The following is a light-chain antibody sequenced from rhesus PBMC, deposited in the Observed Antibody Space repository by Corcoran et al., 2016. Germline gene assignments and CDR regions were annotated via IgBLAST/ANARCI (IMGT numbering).Light chain of an antibody. J-gene: IGKJ3*01. CDR2: KGS. CDR1: QSLVHSDGNTY. Sequence: DVVMTQSPLSLPITPGQPASISCRSSQSLVHSDGNTYLSWYQQKPGQPPRLLIYKGSHRYSGVPDRFSCSGAGTDFTLKISRVEAEDVGVYYGGKGTKVPFTFGPGTKLDIK. CDR3: GKGTKVPFT. V-gene: IGKV2-62*02.